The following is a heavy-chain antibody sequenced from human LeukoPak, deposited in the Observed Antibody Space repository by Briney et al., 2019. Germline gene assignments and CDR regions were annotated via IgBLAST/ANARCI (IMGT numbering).Heavy chain of an antibody. CDR2: MSSGVFT. CDR1: GASISSSY. Sequence: PSKTLSLTCTVSGASISSSYCTWIGQPAGEGLEWIGRMSSGVFTTYNPFFKVRVTMSLDTSKKQFSLNLTSLAAADTAVYYCARDQTFYVSSGYYYVTYLHHWGQGILVTVSS. D-gene: IGHD3-22*01. V-gene: IGHV4-4*07. J-gene: IGHJ1*01. CDR3: ARDQTFYVSSGYYYVTYLHH.